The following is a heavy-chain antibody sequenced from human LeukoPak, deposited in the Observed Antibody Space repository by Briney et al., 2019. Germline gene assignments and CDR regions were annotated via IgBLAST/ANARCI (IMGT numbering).Heavy chain of an antibody. J-gene: IGHJ4*02. Sequence: ASVKVSCKASGGTFSSYAISWVRQAPGQGLEWMGGIIPIFGTANYAQKFQGRVTITTDESTSTAYMELSSLRSEDTAVYYCARAGAGGNYGDSPHDSGQGTLVTVSS. CDR2: IIPIFGTA. CDR3: ARAGAGGNYGDSPHD. V-gene: IGHV1-69*05. CDR1: GGTFSSYA. D-gene: IGHD4-17*01.